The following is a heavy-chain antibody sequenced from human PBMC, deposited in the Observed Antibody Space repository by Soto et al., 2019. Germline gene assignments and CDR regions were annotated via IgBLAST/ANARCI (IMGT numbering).Heavy chain of an antibody. CDR1: GYTFTSYG. CDR2: ISAYNGNT. V-gene: IGHV1-18*01. J-gene: IGHJ5*02. D-gene: IGHD6-13*01. CDR3: ARDRIIAAVKNWFDP. Sequence: ASVKVSCKASGYTFTSYGISWVRQAPGQGLEWMGWISAYNGNTNYAQKLQGRVTMTTDTSTSTAYMELRSLRSDDTAVYYCARDRIIAAVKNWFDPWSQGTLVTVSS.